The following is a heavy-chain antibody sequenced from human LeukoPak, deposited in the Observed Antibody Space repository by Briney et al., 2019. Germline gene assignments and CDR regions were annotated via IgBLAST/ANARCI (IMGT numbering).Heavy chain of an antibody. Sequence: GGSLRLSCEGSGFTFSSYAMSWVRQAPGKGLEWVSAISETGGTTYDADSVKGRFTISRDNSRSTLYLQMNSLRAEDTAVYYCAKDTSIGRYCTNGICSPFDYWGQGTLVTASS. J-gene: IGHJ4*02. D-gene: IGHD2-8*01. V-gene: IGHV3-23*01. CDR3: AKDTSIGRYCTNGICSPFDY. CDR1: GFTFSSYA. CDR2: ISETGGTT.